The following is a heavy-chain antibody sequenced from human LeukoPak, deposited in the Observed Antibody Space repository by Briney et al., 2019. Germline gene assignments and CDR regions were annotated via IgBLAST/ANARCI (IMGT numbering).Heavy chain of an antibody. J-gene: IGHJ5*02. CDR2: FDPEDGET. CDR3: VTGAAVGIRSWFDP. Sequence: ASVKVSCKVSGYTLTELSMHLVRQAPGKGLEWMGSFDPEDGETINAQKFQGRVTMTEDTSTDTAYMELSSLRSEDTAVYYCVTGAAVGIRSWFDPWGQGTLVTVSS. D-gene: IGHD6-13*01. V-gene: IGHV1-24*01. CDR1: GYTLTELS.